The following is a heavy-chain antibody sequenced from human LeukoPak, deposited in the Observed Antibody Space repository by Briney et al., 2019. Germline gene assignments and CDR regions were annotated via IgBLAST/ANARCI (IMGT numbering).Heavy chain of an antibody. V-gene: IGHV4-31*03. J-gene: IGHJ3*02. CDR3: ARGVGYYDILTGYSEEDAFDI. CDR2: IHYSGST. CDR1: GGSISSGGYY. Sequence: SETLSLTCTVSGGSISSGGYYWSWIRQHPGKGLEWIGYIHYSGSTYYNPSLKSRVTISVDTSKNQFSLKLSSVTAADTAVYYCARGVGYYDILTGYSEEDAFDIWGQGTMVTVSS. D-gene: IGHD3-9*01.